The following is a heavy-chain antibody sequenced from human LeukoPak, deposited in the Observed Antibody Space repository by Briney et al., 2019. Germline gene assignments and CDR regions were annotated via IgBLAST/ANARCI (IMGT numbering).Heavy chain of an antibody. CDR2: IYYNGST. D-gene: IGHD6-19*01. CDR1: GGSISSYY. J-gene: IGHJ3*02. V-gene: IGHV4-59*01. CDR3: ARTSSGWSGDAFDI. Sequence: KPSETLSLTCTVSGGSISSYYWSWIRQPPGKGLECIGYIYYNGSTNYNPSLKSRVTISVDTSKNQFSLKLSSVTAADTAVYYCARTSSGWSGDAFDIWGQGTMVTVSS.